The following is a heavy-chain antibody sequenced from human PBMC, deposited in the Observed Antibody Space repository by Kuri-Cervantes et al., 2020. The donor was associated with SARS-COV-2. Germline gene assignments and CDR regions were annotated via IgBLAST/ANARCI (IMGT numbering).Heavy chain of an antibody. D-gene: IGHD1-1*01. CDR1: GFTFGDYA. CDR2: IKSKTDGGTT. J-gene: IGHJ4*02. CDR3: TTYKTGTTSFGY. V-gene: IGHV3-15*01. Sequence: GGSLRLSCTASGFTFGDYAMSWVRQAPGKGLEWVGRIKSKTDGGTTDYAAPVKGRFTISRDDSKNTLYLQMNSLKTEDTAVYYCTTYKTGTTSFGYWGQGTLVTVSS.